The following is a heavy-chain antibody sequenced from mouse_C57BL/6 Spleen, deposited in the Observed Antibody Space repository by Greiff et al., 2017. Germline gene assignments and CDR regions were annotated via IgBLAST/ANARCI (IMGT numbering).Heavy chain of an antibody. CDR2: IYPGDGDT. V-gene: IGHV1-80*01. D-gene: IGHD2-5*01. Sequence: VKVVESGAELVKPGASVKISCKASGYAFSSYWMNWVKQRPGKGLEWIGQIYPGDGDTNYNGKFKGKATLTADKSSSTAYMQLSSLTSEDSAVYFCARTSSNYVAMDYWGQGTSVTVSS. CDR1: GYAFSSYW. CDR3: ARTSSNYVAMDY. J-gene: IGHJ4*01.